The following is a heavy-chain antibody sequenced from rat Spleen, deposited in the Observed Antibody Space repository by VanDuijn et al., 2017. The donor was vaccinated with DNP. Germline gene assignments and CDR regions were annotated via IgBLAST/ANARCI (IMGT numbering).Heavy chain of an antibody. CDR1: GYSITTNY. J-gene: IGHJ2*01. CDR3: ARSYYSGGYYFDY. CDR2: INIAGST. V-gene: IGHV3-3*01. Sequence: EVQLQESGPGLVKPSQSLSLTCSVTGYSITTNYWGWVRKFPGNKLEWMGYINIAGSTNYNPSLKSRISIPRDTSKNQFFLQVNSITTEDTATYYCARSYYSGGYYFDYWGQGVMVTVSS. D-gene: IGHD1-1*01.